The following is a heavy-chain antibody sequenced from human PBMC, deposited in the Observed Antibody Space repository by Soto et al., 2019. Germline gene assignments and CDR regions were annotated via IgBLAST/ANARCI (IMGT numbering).Heavy chain of an antibody. Sequence: DVQLLESGGGLVQPGGSLRLSCAASGFSFSSYAMVWVRQAPGKGLEWVALISARGGRSYFADSVKGRFTLSRDNSKNVLSLEMNSLRAEDTAIYFCAKGSIEYSASVDNWGQGTLVVVSS. V-gene: IGHV3-23*01. CDR1: GFSFSSYA. D-gene: IGHD5-12*01. CDR2: ISARGGRS. J-gene: IGHJ4*02. CDR3: AKGSIEYSASVDN.